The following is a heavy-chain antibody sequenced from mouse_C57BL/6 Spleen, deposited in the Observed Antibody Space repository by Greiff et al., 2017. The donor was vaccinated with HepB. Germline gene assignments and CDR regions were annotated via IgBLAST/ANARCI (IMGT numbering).Heavy chain of an antibody. CDR2: IRLKSDNYAT. CDR3: TTWNFDY. CDR1: GFTFSNFW. Sequence: EVMLVESGGGLVQPGGSMKLSCVAPGFTFSNFWMNWVRQSPEKGLEWVAQIRLKSDNYATHYAESVKGRFTISRDDSKTSVYLQMNNLRAEDTGIYYCTTWNFDYWGQGTTLTVSS. V-gene: IGHV6-3*01. J-gene: IGHJ2*01.